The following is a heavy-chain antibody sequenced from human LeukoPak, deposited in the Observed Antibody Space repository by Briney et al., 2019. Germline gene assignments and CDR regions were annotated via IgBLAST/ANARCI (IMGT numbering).Heavy chain of an antibody. CDR3: ARGRYCSADICSGGDAFDI. CDR2: IYTRGST. D-gene: IGHD2-15*01. J-gene: IGHJ3*02. CDR1: GGSINNYY. Sequence: SETLSLTCTVSGGSINNYYWSWIRQPAGKGLEWIGRIYTRGSTNYNPSLKGRVTMSVDTSKNQFSLKLSSVTAADTAVYYCARGRYCSADICSGGDAFDIWGQGTMVSVSS. V-gene: IGHV4-4*07.